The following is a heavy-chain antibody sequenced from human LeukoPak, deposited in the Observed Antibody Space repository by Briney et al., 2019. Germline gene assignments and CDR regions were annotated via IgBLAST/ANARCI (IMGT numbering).Heavy chain of an antibody. CDR2: INIDERIT. J-gene: IGHJ4*02. V-gene: IGHV3-74*01. CDR1: GFSFSTQR. CDR3: AKDMSGNYLIFDY. Sequence: GGSLRLSCAASGFSFSTQRMHWVRQAPGKGLVWVSYINIDERITGYADSVKGRFTISRDNAKNTLYLQMNSLRAEDTAVYYCAKDMSGNYLIFDYWGQGTLVTVSS. D-gene: IGHD1-26*01.